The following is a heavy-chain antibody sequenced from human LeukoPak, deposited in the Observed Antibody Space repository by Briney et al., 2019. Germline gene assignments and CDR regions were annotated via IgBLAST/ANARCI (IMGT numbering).Heavy chain of an antibody. Sequence: GGPLRLSCAASGFTVSTNFMSWVRQAPRNGLVWGSLIYDGGNTYYTDSVKGRFTISRDNSRNTVYLQMNSLRADDTAVYYCARDAAAQQLVHYFDYWGQGTLVTVSS. CDR1: GFTVSTNF. V-gene: IGHV3-53*01. CDR3: ARDAAAQQLVHYFDY. D-gene: IGHD6-13*01. J-gene: IGHJ4*02. CDR2: IYDGGNT.